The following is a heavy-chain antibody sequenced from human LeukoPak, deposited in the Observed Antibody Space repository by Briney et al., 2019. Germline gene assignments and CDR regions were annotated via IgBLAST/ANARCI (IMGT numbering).Heavy chain of an antibody. V-gene: IGHV3-53*01. D-gene: IGHD5-12*01. Sequence: GGSLRLSCAASGFTVSSNYMSWVRQAPGKGLEWVSVIYSGGSTYYADSVKGRFTISRDNSKNTLYLQMNSLRAEDTAVYYCARGATIPGDYYYYGMDVWGQGTTVTVSS. CDR3: ARGATIPGDYYYYGMDV. J-gene: IGHJ6*02. CDR1: GFTVSSNY. CDR2: IYSGGST.